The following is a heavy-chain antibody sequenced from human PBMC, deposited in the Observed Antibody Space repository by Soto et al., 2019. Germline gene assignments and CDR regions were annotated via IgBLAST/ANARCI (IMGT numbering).Heavy chain of an antibody. D-gene: IGHD6-13*01. J-gene: IGHJ4*02. V-gene: IGHV3-11*06. CDR2: ISGSGTYT. CDR3: ARDGIAAAGGYFDH. Sequence: PGWSLRLSCAASGFTFSDYFVSWIRQAPGKGLEGVSYISGSGTYTNYADSVKGRFTISRDNAKNSLYLQLNSLTAADTAVYYCARDGIAAAGGYFDHWGQGTPVTVPS. CDR1: GFTFSDYF.